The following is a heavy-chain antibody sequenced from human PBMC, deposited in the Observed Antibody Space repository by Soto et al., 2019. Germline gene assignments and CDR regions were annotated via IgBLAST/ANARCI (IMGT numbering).Heavy chain of an antibody. CDR1: GFTFSSYA. CDR2: ISGSGGST. D-gene: IGHD2-2*01. V-gene: IGHV3-23*01. CDR3: AKDGGPYCSSTSCPSY. Sequence: GESLKISCAASGFTFSSYAMSWVRQAPGKGLEWVSAISGSGGSTYYADSVKGRFTISRDNSKNTLYLQMNSLRAEDTAVYYCAKDGGPYCSSTSCPSYWGQGTLVTVSS. J-gene: IGHJ4*02.